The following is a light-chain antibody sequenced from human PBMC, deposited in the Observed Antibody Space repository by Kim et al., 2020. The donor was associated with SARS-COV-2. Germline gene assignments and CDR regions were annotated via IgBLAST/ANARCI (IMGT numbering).Light chain of an antibody. V-gene: IGLV6-57*04. CDR2: EDN. CDR1: SGSIASNY. Sequence: NFMLTQPHSVSESPGKTVTISCTRSSGSIASNYVQWYQQRPGSAPTTVIYEDNQRPSGVPDRFSGSIDSSSNSASLTISGLKTEDEADYYCQSYDSSNHWVFGRGTKLTVL. CDR3: QSYDSSNHWV. J-gene: IGLJ3*02.